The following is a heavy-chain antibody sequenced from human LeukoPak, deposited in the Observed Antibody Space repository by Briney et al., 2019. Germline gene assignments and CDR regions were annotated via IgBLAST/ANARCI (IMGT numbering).Heavy chain of an antibody. J-gene: IGHJ5*02. D-gene: IGHD6-6*01. CDR2: IYTSGST. Sequence: SETLSLTCAVYGGSFSGYYWSWIRQPAGKGLEWIGRIYTSGSTNYNPSLKSRVTMSVDTSKNQFSLKLSSVTAADTAVYYCARVERSSSSRKVWFDPWGQGTLVTVSS. CDR1: GGSFSGYY. CDR3: ARVERSSSSRKVWFDP. V-gene: IGHV4-59*10.